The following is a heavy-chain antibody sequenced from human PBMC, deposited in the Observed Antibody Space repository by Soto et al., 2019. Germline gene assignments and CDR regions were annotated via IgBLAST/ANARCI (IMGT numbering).Heavy chain of an antibody. D-gene: IGHD1-1*01. J-gene: IGHJ5*02. CDR2: IGADNGDT. Sequence: QVQLVQCGAEVKKPGASVKVSCKASGYSCSTYAFSWVRQARGQGLEWMGWIGADNGDTNYAQNFQGRVTMTTDTSTTTSYMELRSLTSDDTAVYFCARDWKGAEGFDPWGQGTLVTVSS. V-gene: IGHV1-18*01. CDR3: ARDWKGAEGFDP. CDR1: GYSCSTYA.